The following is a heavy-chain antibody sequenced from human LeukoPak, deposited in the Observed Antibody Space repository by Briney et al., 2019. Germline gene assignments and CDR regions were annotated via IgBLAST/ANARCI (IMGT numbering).Heavy chain of an antibody. D-gene: IGHD3/OR15-3a*01. J-gene: IGHJ4*02. CDR3: ARARGNNYGFFDY. Sequence: GGSLRLSCAASGFTFSSYWMHWARQAPGKGLVWVSRINSDGSRTYYADSVKGRFTISIDNAKNTLYLQMNSLRAEDTAVYYCARARGNNYGFFDYWGQGILVTVSS. V-gene: IGHV3-74*01. CDR1: GFTFSSYW. CDR2: INSDGSRT.